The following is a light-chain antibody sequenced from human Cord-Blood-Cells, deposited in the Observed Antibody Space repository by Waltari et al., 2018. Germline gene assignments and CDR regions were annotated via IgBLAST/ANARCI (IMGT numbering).Light chain of an antibody. CDR2: LNSDGSH. CDR1: SGHSSYA. CDR3: QTWGTGKGV. Sequence: QLVLTQSPSASASLGASVKLTCTLSSGHSSYAIAWHQQQPEKGPRYLMKLNSDGSHSKGGRIPARFSGSSSGAVRYLTISSLQSEDEADYYCQTWGTGKGVFGGGTKLTVL. J-gene: IGLJ3*02. V-gene: IGLV4-69*01.